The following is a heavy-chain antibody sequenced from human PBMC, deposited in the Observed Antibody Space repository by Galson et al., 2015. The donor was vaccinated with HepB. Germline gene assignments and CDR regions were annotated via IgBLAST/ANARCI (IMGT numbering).Heavy chain of an antibody. J-gene: IGHJ6*02. Sequence: SLRLSCAASGFTFSSYAMHWVRQAPGKGLEWVAVISYDGSNKYYADSVKGRFTISRDNSKNTLYLQMNSLRAEDTAVYYCARDRWFGELLYYYYYGMDVWGQGTTVTVSS. CDR3: ARDRWFGELLYYYYYGMDV. D-gene: IGHD3-10*01. CDR2: ISYDGSNK. CDR1: GFTFSSYA. V-gene: IGHV3-30-3*01.